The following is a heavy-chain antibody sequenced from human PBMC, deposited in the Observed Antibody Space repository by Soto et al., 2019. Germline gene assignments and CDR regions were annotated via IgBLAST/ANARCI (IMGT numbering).Heavy chain of an antibody. J-gene: IGHJ4*02. D-gene: IGHD4-17*01. CDR3: ARGMTTVNPSFDY. CDR2: IIPIFGTA. V-gene: IGHV1-69*13. CDR1: GGTFSSYA. Sequence: SVKVSCKASGGTFSSYAISWVRQAPGQGLEWMGGIIPIFGTANYAQKFQSRVTITADESTSTAYMELSSLRSEDTAVYYCARGMTTVNPSFDYWGQGTMVTVYS.